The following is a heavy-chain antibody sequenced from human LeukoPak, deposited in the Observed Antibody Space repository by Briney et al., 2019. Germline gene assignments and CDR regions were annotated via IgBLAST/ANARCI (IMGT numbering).Heavy chain of an antibody. V-gene: IGHV3-11*01. Sequence: GGSLRLSCAASGFTFSDYYMSWIRQAPGKGLEWVSYISSSGSTIYYADSVKGRFTISRDNAKNSLYLQMNSLRAEDTAVYYCAKDGKITIGNQNYFDYWGQGTLVTVSS. CDR2: ISSSGSTI. J-gene: IGHJ4*02. D-gene: IGHD3-10*01. CDR3: AKDGKITIGNQNYFDY. CDR1: GFTFSDYY.